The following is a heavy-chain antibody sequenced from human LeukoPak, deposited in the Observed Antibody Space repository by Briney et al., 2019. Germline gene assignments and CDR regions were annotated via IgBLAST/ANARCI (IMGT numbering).Heavy chain of an antibody. J-gene: IGHJ4*02. Sequence: SETLSLTCTVSGGSISSGSYYWSWIRQPAGKGLEWIRRIYTSGSTNYNPSLKSRVTISVDTSKNQFSLKLSSVTAADTAVYYCARDYDFWSGLYNWGQGTLVTVSS. CDR1: GGSISSGSYY. CDR2: IYTSGST. D-gene: IGHD3-3*01. V-gene: IGHV4-61*02. CDR3: ARDYDFWSGLYN.